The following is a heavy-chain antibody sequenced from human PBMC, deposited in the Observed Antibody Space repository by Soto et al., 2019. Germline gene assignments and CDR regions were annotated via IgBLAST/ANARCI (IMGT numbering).Heavy chain of an antibody. CDR3: ARDLRTLNYYYGMDV. CDR1: GYTFTGYY. J-gene: IGHJ6*02. D-gene: IGHD3-9*01. V-gene: IGHV1-2*04. Sequence: ASVKVSCKASGYTFTGYYMHGVRQAPGQGLEWMGWINPNSGGTNYAQKFQGWVTMTRDTSISTAYMELSRLRSDDTAVYYCARDLRTLNYYYGMDVWGQGTTVTVYS. CDR2: INPNSGGT.